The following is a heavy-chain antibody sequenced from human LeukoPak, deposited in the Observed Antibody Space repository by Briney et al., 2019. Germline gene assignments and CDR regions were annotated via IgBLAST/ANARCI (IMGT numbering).Heavy chain of an antibody. V-gene: IGHV3-21*04. CDR2: ISSTSSYI. Sequence: GGSLRLSCAASGFTFSTYSMNWVRQVPGRGLEWVSSISSTSSYIHYADSVKGRFTISRDNAKNSLYLQMNSLRAEDTAVYYCAKWGSGSYYKGSFDYWGQGTLVTVSS. CDR1: GFTFSTYS. CDR3: AKWGSGSYYKGSFDY. J-gene: IGHJ4*02. D-gene: IGHD3-10*01.